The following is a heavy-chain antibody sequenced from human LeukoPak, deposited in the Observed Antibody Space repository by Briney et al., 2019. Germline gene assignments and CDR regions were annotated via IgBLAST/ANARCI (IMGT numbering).Heavy chain of an antibody. J-gene: IGHJ4*02. Sequence: GGSLRLSCAASGFSVSRNFMTWVRQAPGKGLEWVSIMYGDGSTYNADSVKGRFTISRDNSKNTLYLQMNSLRAEDTAVYYCAKDSKTYYYGSGIDEDWGQGTLVTVSS. V-gene: IGHV3-66*01. CDR3: AKDSKTYYYGSGIDED. CDR2: MYGDGST. D-gene: IGHD3-10*01. CDR1: GFSVSRNF.